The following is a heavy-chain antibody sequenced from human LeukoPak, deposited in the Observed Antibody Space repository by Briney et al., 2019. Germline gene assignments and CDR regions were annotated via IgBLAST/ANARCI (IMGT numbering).Heavy chain of an antibody. D-gene: IGHD6-13*01. CDR3: ARGGPAAADY. CDR1: GGSFSGYY. CDR2: IYHSGST. Sequence: SETLSLTCAVYGGSFSGYYWSWIRQPPGKGLEWIGYIYHSGSTYYNPSLKSRVTISVDRSKNQFSLKLSSVTAADTAVYYCARGGPAAADYWGQGTLVTVSS. J-gene: IGHJ4*02. V-gene: IGHV4-34*01.